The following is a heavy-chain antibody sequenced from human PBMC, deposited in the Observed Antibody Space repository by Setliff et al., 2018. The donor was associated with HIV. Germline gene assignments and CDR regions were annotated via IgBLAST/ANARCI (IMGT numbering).Heavy chain of an antibody. J-gene: IGHJ6*02. V-gene: IGHV3-13*01. CDR3: AKDRWDSGGYYYYGMDV. Sequence: GGSLRLSCAASGFTFSNYDMHWVRQATGKGLEWVSAIGTAGDTYYPGSVKGRFTISRDNSKNTLYLQMNSLRAEDTAVYYCAKDRWDSGGYYYYGMDVWGQGTTVTVSS. CDR2: IGTAGDT. D-gene: IGHD3-10*01. CDR1: GFTFSNYD.